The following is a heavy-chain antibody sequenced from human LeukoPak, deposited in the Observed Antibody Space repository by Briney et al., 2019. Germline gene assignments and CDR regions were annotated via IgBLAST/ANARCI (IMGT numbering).Heavy chain of an antibody. CDR3: ARHIGYCSSTSCPYYYYYYMDV. Sequence: SQTLSLTCTVSGGSISSSSYYWGWIRQPPGKGLEWIGSIYYRGSTYYNPSLKSRVTISVDTSKNQFSLKLSSVTAADTAVYYCARHIGYCSSTSCPYYYYYYMDVWGKGTTVTVSS. J-gene: IGHJ6*03. CDR2: IYYRGST. CDR1: GGSISSSSYY. D-gene: IGHD2-2*01. V-gene: IGHV4-39*01.